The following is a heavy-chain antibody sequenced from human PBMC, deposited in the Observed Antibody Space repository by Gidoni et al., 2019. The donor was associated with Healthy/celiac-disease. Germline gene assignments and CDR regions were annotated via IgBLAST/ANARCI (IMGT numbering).Heavy chain of an antibody. J-gene: IGHJ4*02. Sequence: EVQLVESGGVVVQPGGSLRLSCAASGFTFDDYAMHWVRQAPGKGLEWVSLISWDGGSTYYADSVKGRFTISRDNSKNSLYLQMNSLRAEDTALYYCAKGRDGYNFYFDYWGQGTLVTVSS. V-gene: IGHV3-43D*03. CDR1: GFTFDDYA. CDR3: AKGRDGYNFYFDY. CDR2: ISWDGGST. D-gene: IGHD5-12*01.